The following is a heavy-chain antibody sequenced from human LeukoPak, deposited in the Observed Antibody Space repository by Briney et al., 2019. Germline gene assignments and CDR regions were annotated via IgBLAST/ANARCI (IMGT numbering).Heavy chain of an antibody. Sequence: SETLSLTCTVSGYSISSGYYWGWIRQPPGKGLEWIGSIFHSGSTYYNPSLKSRVTISVDTSKNQFSLKLSSVTAADTAVYYCARVGYSSSWYPSEENWFDPWGQGTLVTVSS. CDR2: IFHSGST. CDR1: GYSISSGYY. J-gene: IGHJ5*02. CDR3: ARVGYSSSWYPSEENWFDP. D-gene: IGHD6-13*01. V-gene: IGHV4-38-2*02.